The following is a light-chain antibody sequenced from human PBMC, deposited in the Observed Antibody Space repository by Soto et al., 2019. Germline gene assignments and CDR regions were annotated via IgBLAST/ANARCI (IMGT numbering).Light chain of an antibody. CDR2: RNN. V-gene: IGLV1-47*01. CDR1: SSNIGSNY. Sequence: QAVVTQPASASGTSGERVTISCSGSSSNIGSNYVYWYQQLPGTAPKLLIYRNNQRPSGVPDRFSGSKSGTSASLAISGLRSEDEADYYCAAWDDSLSGPVFGGGTQLTV. J-gene: IGLJ7*01. CDR3: AAWDDSLSGPV.